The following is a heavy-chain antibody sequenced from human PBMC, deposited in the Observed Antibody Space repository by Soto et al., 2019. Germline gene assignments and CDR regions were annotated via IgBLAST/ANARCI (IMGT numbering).Heavy chain of an antibody. D-gene: IGHD5-18*01. V-gene: IGHV3-7*05. CDR2: IKQYGSEK. Sequence: EVQLVESGGGLVQPGGSLRLSCAASGFTFRTYWLSWVRQVPGKGLEWVANIKQYGSEKNYVDSVKGRFTISRDNARNSLYLQMSSLMAEDTALYYCARDGSTSWYSYDYHGMDVWGQGTTVTVPS. CDR1: GFTFRTYW. J-gene: IGHJ6*02. CDR3: ARDGSTSWYSYDYHGMDV.